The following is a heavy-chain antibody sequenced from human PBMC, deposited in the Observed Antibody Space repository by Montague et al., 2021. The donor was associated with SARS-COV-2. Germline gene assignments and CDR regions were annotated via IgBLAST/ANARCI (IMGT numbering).Heavy chain of an antibody. Sequence: SETLSLTCTVSGGSISSYYWSWIRQPPGKGLEWIGYIHYSGSTNYNPSLKSRVTISVDTSKNQFSLKLSSVTAADTAVYYCARGFDDWGQGTLVTVSS. V-gene: IGHV4-59*08. CDR2: IHYSGST. CDR1: GGSISSYY. CDR3: ARGFDD. J-gene: IGHJ4*02.